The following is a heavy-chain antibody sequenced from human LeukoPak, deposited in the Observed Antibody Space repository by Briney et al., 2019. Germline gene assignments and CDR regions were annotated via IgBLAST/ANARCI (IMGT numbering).Heavy chain of an antibody. CDR1: GFTFSDYY. Sequence: GGSLRLSCAASGFTFSDYYMSWIRQAPGKGLEWVSYISSSGSTIYYADSVKGRFTISRDNAKNSLYLQMNSLRAEDTAVYYCASSIVVVANDAFDIWGQGTMVTVSS. J-gene: IGHJ3*02. CDR3: ASSIVVVANDAFDI. CDR2: ISSSGSTI. V-gene: IGHV3-11*01. D-gene: IGHD3-22*01.